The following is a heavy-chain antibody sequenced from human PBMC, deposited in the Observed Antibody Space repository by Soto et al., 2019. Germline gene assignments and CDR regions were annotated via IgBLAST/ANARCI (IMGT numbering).Heavy chain of an antibody. CDR2: VWYDGNNN. CDR1: GFTFSTYG. V-gene: IGHV3-33*01. D-gene: IGHD2-21*02. J-gene: IGHJ2*01. Sequence: QVQLVESGGGVVQPGRSLRLSCAASGFTFSTYGMHWVRQAPGKGLEWVAVVWYDGNNNYYAGSVKGRFTISRDNSKNTLYLQMNSLRAEDTAVYYCARDGYYCGGDCYSGYYYFDLWGRGTLVTVSS. CDR3: ARDGYYCGGDCYSGYYYFDL.